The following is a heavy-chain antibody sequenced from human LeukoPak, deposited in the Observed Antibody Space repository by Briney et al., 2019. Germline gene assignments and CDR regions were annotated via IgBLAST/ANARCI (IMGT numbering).Heavy chain of an antibody. CDR1: GFTFSDYV. CDR3: ASGSTSWLDY. V-gene: IGHV3-53*01. J-gene: IGHJ4*02. CDR2: IYSGGST. Sequence: QPGGSLRLSCAASGFTFSDYVMTWARQAPGGRLEWVSVIYSGGSTYYADSVKGRFTISRDNSKNTLYLQMNSLRAEDTAVYYCASGSTSWLDYWGQGTLVTVSS. D-gene: IGHD2-2*01.